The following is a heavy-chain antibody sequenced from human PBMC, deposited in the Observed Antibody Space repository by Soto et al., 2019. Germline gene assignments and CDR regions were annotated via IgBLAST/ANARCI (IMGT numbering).Heavy chain of an antibody. CDR2: INAGNGNT. Sequence: ASVKVSCNVFGYTFTSYAMHWVREAPGQRLELMGWINAGNGNTKYSQKFQGRVTITTDTSASTAYMELSSLRSEDTAVYYCARAGTDPSSGWFNVLGQGTTVTV. J-gene: IGHJ6*02. CDR1: GYTFTSYA. CDR3: ARAGTDPSSGWFNV. V-gene: IGHV1-3*01. D-gene: IGHD6-19*01.